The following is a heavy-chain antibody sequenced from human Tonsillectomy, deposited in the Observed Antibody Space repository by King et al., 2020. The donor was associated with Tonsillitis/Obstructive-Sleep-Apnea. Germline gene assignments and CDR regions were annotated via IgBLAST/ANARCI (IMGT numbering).Heavy chain of an antibody. Sequence: VQLQQWGAGLLKPSETLSLTCAVYGGSFSGYYWSWIRQPPGKGLEWIGEINHSGSTNYNPSLKSRVTLSGDTSKKQFSLKLNSVPAADTAVYYCARGPWGSYAFDIWGQETMVTVSS. CDR1: GGSFSGYY. D-gene: IGHD1-26*01. J-gene: IGHJ3*02. CDR2: INHSGST. V-gene: IGHV4-34*01. CDR3: ARGPWGSYAFDI.